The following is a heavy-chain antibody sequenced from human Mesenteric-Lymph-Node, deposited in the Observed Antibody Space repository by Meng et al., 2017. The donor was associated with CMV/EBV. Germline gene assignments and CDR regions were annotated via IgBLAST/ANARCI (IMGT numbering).Heavy chain of an antibody. CDR1: GFTFGDYA. V-gene: IGHV3-49*04. Sequence: GGSLRPSCTASGFTFGDYAMSWVRQAPGKGLEWVGFIRSKAYGGTTEYAASVKGRFTISRDDSKSIAYLQMNSLKTEDTAVYYCTSAGVFGGVIPPYYWGQGTLVTVSS. J-gene: IGHJ4*02. D-gene: IGHD3-3*01. CDR2: IRSKAYGGTT. CDR3: TSAGVFGGVIPPYY.